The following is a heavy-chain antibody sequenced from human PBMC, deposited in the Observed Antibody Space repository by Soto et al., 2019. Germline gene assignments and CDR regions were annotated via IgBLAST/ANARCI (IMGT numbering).Heavy chain of an antibody. CDR2: INHSGST. V-gene: IGHV4-34*01. CDR3: ARVGAAAGYY. Sequence: SETLSLTCAVYGGSFSGYYWSWIRQPPGKGLEWIGEINHSGSTNYNPSLKSRVTISVDTSKNQFSLKLSSVTAADTAVYYCARVGAAAGYYWGQGTPVTVSS. D-gene: IGHD6-13*01. CDR1: GGSFSGYY. J-gene: IGHJ4*02.